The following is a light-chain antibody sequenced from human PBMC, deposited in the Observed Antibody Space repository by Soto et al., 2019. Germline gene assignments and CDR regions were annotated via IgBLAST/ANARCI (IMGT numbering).Light chain of an antibody. CDR2: VAS. CDR1: QSVNSN. CDR3: QQYNVWPLT. J-gene: IGKJ4*01. V-gene: IGKV3-15*01. Sequence: EIVMTQSPVTLSVSPGDRATLSCMASQSVNSNLAWYQQKPGQTPKLLIYVASTRATGIPARFSGSGSGTEFTLTISILQSEDFAVYYCQQYNVWPLTFGGGTKVEFK.